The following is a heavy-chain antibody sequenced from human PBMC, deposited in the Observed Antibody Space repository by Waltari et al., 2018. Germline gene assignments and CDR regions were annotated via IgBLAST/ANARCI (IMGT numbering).Heavy chain of an antibody. Sequence: QVQLQESGPGLVKPSETLSLICTVSGGSITSSHYCWGWIRQPPGKGLEWIGSIYYNGNTYYNPSLKSRVTISVDKSKNQFSLKLSSVTAADTAVYYCARAHDVVVVRFDYWGQGTLVTVSS. CDR2: IYYNGNT. J-gene: IGHJ4*02. CDR1: GGSITSSHYC. D-gene: IGHD2-2*01. CDR3: ARAHDVVVVRFDY. V-gene: IGHV4-39*01.